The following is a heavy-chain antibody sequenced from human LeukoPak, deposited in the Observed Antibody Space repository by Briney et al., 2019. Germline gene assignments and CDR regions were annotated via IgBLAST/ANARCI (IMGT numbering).Heavy chain of an antibody. D-gene: IGHD2-2*01. Sequence: GGSLRLSCSASGFTFINYSMNWVRQAPGKGLEWVSSISSSRNYIYYADSVKGRFTISRDNAKNSLYLQMNSLRAKDTAVYYCAAVVPAATAAFDFWGQGTLVTVSS. CDR1: GFTFINYS. CDR2: ISSSRNYI. V-gene: IGHV3-21*01. CDR3: AAVVPAATAAFDF. J-gene: IGHJ4*02.